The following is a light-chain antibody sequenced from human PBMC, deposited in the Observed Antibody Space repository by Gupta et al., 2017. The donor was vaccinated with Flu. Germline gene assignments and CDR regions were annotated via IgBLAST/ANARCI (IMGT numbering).Light chain of an antibody. V-gene: IGKV1-39*01. Sequence: MTQSPSSLSASIGDRVTITCRASQDISTYLNWYQQKPGKAPNLLIYAASSLDSGVPSRFSGSGSGTDFTLTISSLQSEDSATYYCQQSDIIPPVTFGQGTRVEIK. CDR2: AAS. CDR3: QQSDIIPPVT. CDR1: QDISTY. J-gene: IGKJ5*01.